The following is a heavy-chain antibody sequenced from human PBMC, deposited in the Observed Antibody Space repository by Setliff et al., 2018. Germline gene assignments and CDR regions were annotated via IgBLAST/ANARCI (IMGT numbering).Heavy chain of an antibody. CDR3: ARRDGSIIYREFFDY. CDR2: MHNSGST. V-gene: IGHV4-4*07. J-gene: IGHJ4*02. Sequence: PSETLSLTCTVSGGSFNAYSWTWIRQSAGKGLEWIGRMHNSGSTNYNSFFQGRVSISVDESKTQFSLNLYSVTAADTAVYYCARRDGSIIYREFFDYWGQGALVTVSS. D-gene: IGHD3-10*01. CDR1: GGSFNAYS.